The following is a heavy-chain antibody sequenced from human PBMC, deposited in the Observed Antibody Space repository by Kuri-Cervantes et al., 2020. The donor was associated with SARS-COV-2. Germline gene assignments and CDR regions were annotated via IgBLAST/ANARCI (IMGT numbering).Heavy chain of an antibody. CDR1: GFTFGDYA. Sequence: GGSLRLSCTASGFTFGDYAMSWVRQAPGKGLEWVSGISWNSGSIGYADSVKGRFTISRDNAKNSLYLQMNSLRAEDMALYYCAKTVGPHYYYYMDVWGKGTTITVSS. D-gene: IGHD4-23*01. V-gene: IGHV3-9*03. J-gene: IGHJ6*03. CDR3: AKTVGPHYYYYMDV. CDR2: ISWNSGSI.